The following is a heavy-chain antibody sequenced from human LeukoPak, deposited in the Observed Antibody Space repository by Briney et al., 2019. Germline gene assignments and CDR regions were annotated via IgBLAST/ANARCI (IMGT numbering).Heavy chain of an antibody. V-gene: IGHV1-18*01. J-gene: IGHJ4*02. D-gene: IGHD6-19*01. Sequence: ASVKVSCKASGYTFTSYGISWVRQAPGQGLEWMGWISAYNGNTNYAQKLQGRVTMTTDTSTSTAYMELRSLRSDDTAVYYCARDLGQQWLVREYYFDYWGQGTLVTVSS. CDR2: ISAYNGNT. CDR1: GYTFTSYG. CDR3: ARDLGQQWLVREYYFDY.